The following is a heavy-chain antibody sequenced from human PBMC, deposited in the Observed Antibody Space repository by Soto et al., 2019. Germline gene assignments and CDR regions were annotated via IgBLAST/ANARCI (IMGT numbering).Heavy chain of an antibody. V-gene: IGHV1-69*13. Sequence: SVKVSCKASGGTFSIYAIIWVRQAPGQGLEWMGGIIPIFGTANYAQKFQGRVTITADESTSTAYMELSSLRSEDTAVYYCARAGYSYGYCTYWGQGTLVTVSS. D-gene: IGHD5-18*01. J-gene: IGHJ4*02. CDR3: ARAGYSYGYCTY. CDR1: GGTFSIYA. CDR2: IIPIFGTA.